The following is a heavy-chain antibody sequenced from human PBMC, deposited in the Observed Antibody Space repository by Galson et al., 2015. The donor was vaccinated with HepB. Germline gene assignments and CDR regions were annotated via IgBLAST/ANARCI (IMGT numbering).Heavy chain of an antibody. CDR1: GGSISSSNW. D-gene: IGHD3-3*01. Sequence: TLSLTCAVSGGSISSSNWWSWVRQPPGKGLEWIGEIYHSGSTNYNPSLKSRVTISVDKSKNQFSLKLSSVTAADTAVYYCARTNPTGLRFLEWEAGAAFDIWGQGTMVTVSS. CDR3: ARTNPTGLRFLEWEAGAAFDI. CDR2: IYHSGST. J-gene: IGHJ3*02. V-gene: IGHV4-4*02.